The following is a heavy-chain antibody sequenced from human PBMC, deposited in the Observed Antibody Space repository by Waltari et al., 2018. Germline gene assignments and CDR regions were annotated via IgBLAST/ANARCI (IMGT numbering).Heavy chain of an antibody. D-gene: IGHD1-1*01. J-gene: IGHJ4*02. CDR3: AKVDNVGLNNY. CDR1: GFTVGNNF. CDR2: IYSGGST. Sequence: EVPLVASGGDLLQPGGSLRLSGAAPGFTVGNNFMGWVRQAPGKGLEWVSVIYSGGSTNYIDSVRCRFTISRDSSKNTLYLQMNSLRAEDTAVYYCAKVDNVGLNNYWGQGTLVTVSS. V-gene: IGHV3-53*01.